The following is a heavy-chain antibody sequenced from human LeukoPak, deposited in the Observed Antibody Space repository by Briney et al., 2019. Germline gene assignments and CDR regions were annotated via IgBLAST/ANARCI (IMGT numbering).Heavy chain of an antibody. CDR1: GGSISSGSYY. CDR3: AGGYYDFWSGSRALNAFDI. J-gene: IGHJ3*02. Sequence: PSETLSLTCTVSGGSISSGSYYWSWIRQPAGKGLEWIGRIYTSGSINYNPSLKSRVTISVDTSKNQFSLKLSSVTAADTAVYYCAGGYYDFWSGSRALNAFDIWGQGTMVTVSS. CDR2: IYTSGSI. V-gene: IGHV4-61*02. D-gene: IGHD3-3*01.